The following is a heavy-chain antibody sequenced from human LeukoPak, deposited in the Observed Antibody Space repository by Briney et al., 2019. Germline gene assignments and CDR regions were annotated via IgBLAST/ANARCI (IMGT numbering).Heavy chain of an antibody. D-gene: IGHD3-10*01. Sequence: GGSLRLSCAASGFTFSSYEMNWVRQAPGKGLEWVSAISGSGGSTYYADSVKGRFTISRDNSKNTLYLQMNSLRAEDTAVYYCAKGAILWFGELLGDFDYWGQGTLVTVSS. CDR1: GFTFSSYE. CDR3: AKGAILWFGELLGDFDY. J-gene: IGHJ4*02. V-gene: IGHV3-23*01. CDR2: ISGSGGST.